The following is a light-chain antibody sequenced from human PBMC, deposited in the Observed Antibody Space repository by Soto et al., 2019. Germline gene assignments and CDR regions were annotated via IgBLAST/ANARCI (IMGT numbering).Light chain of an antibody. Sequence: DIQMTQSPSSLSASVGDRVTITCRAGQSISSYLNWYQQKPGKAPKLLIYAASILQSGVPSRFSGSRSGTDFTLTISSLQTEAFAPYYCQQSYSSPPLYTFGQGTKLESK. CDR2: AAS. CDR1: QSISSY. J-gene: IGKJ2*01. V-gene: IGKV1-39*01. CDR3: QQSYSSPPLYT.